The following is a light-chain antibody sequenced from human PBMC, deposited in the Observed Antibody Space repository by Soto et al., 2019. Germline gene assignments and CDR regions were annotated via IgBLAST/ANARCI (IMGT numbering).Light chain of an antibody. Sequence: QSALTQPASVSGSPGQSITISCTGTSSDVGSYNLVSWYQQHPGKAPKLMIYEVSQRPAGVSHRSSGSKSANTASLTISGLQADEEADYYCCSYGGRSTYVFGTGTKLTVL. CDR2: EVS. J-gene: IGLJ1*01. CDR3: CSYGGRSTYV. V-gene: IGLV2-23*02. CDR1: SSDVGSYNL.